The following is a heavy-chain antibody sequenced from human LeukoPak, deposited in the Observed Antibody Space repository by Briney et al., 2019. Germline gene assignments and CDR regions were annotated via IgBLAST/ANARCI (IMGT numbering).Heavy chain of an antibody. Sequence: GASVKVSCKASGYTFTTYYTHWVRQAPGQGLEWMGIINPSGGSTTYAQKFQGRVTITRDTSTSTVYMEVSSLRSDDTAVYYCARVGSRTPPAGYFDYWGQGTLVTVSS. CDR1: GYTFTTYY. J-gene: IGHJ4*02. CDR2: INPSGGST. CDR3: ARVGSRTPPAGYFDY. V-gene: IGHV1-46*01. D-gene: IGHD1-26*01.